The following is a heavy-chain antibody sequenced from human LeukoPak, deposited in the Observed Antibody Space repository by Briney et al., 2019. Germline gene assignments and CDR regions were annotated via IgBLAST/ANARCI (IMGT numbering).Heavy chain of an antibody. Sequence: ASVKVSCKASGYTFTGYHMHWVRQAPGQGLEWMGRINPNSGDTNYAQKFQGRVTMTTDTSISTAYMELSRLTSDDTAVYYCARDYCSSTSCLFDYWGQGTLVTVST. V-gene: IGHV1-2*06. D-gene: IGHD2-2*01. CDR2: INPNSGDT. CDR3: ARDYCSSTSCLFDY. J-gene: IGHJ4*02. CDR1: GYTFTGYH.